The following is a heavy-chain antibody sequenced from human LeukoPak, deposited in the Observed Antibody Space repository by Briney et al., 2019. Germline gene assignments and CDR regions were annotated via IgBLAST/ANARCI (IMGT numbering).Heavy chain of an antibody. J-gene: IGHJ4*02. D-gene: IGHD3-10*01. V-gene: IGHV3-23*01. Sequence: GGSLRLSCAASGFTFSSYAMSWVRQAPGKGLEWVSAISGNGGSTYYADSVKGRFTISRDNSKNTLYLQMNSLRAEDTAVYYCAKDIGSWFGELLGYFDYWGQGTLVTVSS. CDR3: AKDIGSWFGELLGYFDY. CDR2: ISGNGGST. CDR1: GFTFSSYA.